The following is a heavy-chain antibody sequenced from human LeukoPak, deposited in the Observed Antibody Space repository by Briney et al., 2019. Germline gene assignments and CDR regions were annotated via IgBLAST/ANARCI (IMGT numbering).Heavy chain of an antibody. Sequence: PGRSLRLSCAASGFTFDDYAMHWVRQAPGKGLEWVSGISWNSGSIGYADSVKGRFTISRDNTKNSLYLQMNTLRAEDTAVYFCARDLRLEDVEMATMMDFWGQGTLVTVSS. CDR1: GFTFDDYA. CDR3: ARDLRLEDVEMATMMDF. CDR2: ISWNSGSI. J-gene: IGHJ4*02. V-gene: IGHV3-9*01. D-gene: IGHD5-24*01.